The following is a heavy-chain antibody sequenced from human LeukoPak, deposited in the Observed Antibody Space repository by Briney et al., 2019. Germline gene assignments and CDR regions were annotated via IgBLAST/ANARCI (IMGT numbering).Heavy chain of an antibody. Sequence: GGSLRLSCTASGLTLSNYWMIWVRQAPGKGLQWVAKIKQDGSEKYYVDSVKGRFTISRDNAENSLYLQMNSLRVEDPAVYYCAARSSGNPYFWGQGTLVTVSS. CDR3: AARSSGNPYF. CDR1: GLTLSNYW. CDR2: IKQDGSEK. J-gene: IGHJ4*02. D-gene: IGHD1-26*01. V-gene: IGHV3-7*03.